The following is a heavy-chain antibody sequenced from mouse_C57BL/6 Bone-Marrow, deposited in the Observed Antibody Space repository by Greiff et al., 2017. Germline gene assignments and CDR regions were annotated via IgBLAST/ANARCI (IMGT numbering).Heavy chain of an antibody. J-gene: IGHJ2*01. D-gene: IGHD4-1*01. V-gene: IGHV1-80*01. CDR2: IYPGDGDT. Sequence: VQLQQSGAELVKPGASVKISCKASGYAFSSYWMNWAKQRPGKGLEWIGQIYPGDGDTNYNGKFKGKATLTADKSSSTAYMQLSSLTSEDSAVYFCARDWDFFDYWGQGTTLTVSS. CDR1: GYAFSSYW. CDR3: ARDWDFFDY.